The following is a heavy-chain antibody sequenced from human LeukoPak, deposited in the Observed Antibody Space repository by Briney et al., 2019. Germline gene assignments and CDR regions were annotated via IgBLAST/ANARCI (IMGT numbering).Heavy chain of an antibody. CDR2: IKQDGSEK. V-gene: IGHV3-7*01. J-gene: IGHJ4*02. CDR1: GFTFSSYW. D-gene: IGHD3-10*01. Sequence: GGSLRLSCAASGFTFSSYWMSWVRQAPGKGLEWVANIKQDGSEKYYVDSVKGRFTISRDNAKNSLYLQMNSLRAEDTAVYYCARDQDYGSGSYYCFDYWGQGTLFTVSS. CDR3: ARDQDYGSGSYYCFDY.